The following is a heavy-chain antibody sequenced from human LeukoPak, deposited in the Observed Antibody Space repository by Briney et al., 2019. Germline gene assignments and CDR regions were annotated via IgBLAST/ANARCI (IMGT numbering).Heavy chain of an antibody. CDR2: IYYIGST. Sequence: PSETLSLTSTVSGGSIGSYYCSWIRQPPGKGLEWIGYIYYIGSTNYNTSLKTRVTISVDTSKNQFSLSLRSLPVADTPVNSCGGVVGATLDVWFDPWGQGTLVTVSS. CDR3: GGVVGATLDVWFDP. J-gene: IGHJ5*02. CDR1: GGSIGSYY. D-gene: IGHD1-26*01. V-gene: IGHV4-59*01.